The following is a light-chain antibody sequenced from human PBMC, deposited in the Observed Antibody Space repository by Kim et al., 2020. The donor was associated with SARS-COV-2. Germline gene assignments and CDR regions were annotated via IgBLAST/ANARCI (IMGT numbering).Light chain of an antibody. CDR1: NIGDKN. CDR2: DDT. J-gene: IGLJ2*01. Sequence: APGKTARITCGGNNIGDKNAHWYQQKPGQAPVLVIYDDTDRPSGIPERFSGSNSGNTATLTVSRVEAGDEADYYCQVWDGSSDHVVFGGGTKLTVL. V-gene: IGLV3-21*03. CDR3: QVWDGSSDHVV.